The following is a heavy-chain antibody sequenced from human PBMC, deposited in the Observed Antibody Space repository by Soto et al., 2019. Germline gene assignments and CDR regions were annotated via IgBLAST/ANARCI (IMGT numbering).Heavy chain of an antibody. CDR3: AKDPAFWSGDFYYYGMDV. Sequence: PGVSMRLSCAASGFTFSSYCMSWVRKATGKGLEWVSAISGSGGSTYYADSVKGRFTISRDNSKNTLYLQMNSLRAEDTAVYYCAKDPAFWSGDFYYYGMDVWGQGTTVTVSS. J-gene: IGHJ6*02. CDR1: GFTFSSYC. CDR2: ISGSGGST. D-gene: IGHD3-3*01. V-gene: IGHV3-23*01.